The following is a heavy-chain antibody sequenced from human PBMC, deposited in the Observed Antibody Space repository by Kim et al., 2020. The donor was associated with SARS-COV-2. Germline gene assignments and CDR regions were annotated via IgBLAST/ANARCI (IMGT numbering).Heavy chain of an antibody. CDR3: ARDSRNGQVVVAAFNAMVPYFDY. D-gene: IGHD2-15*01. CDR1: GFTFSSYS. CDR2: ISSSSSYI. V-gene: IGHV3-21*01. Sequence: GGSLRLSCAASGFTFSSYSMNWVRQAPGKGLEWVSSISSSSSYIYYADSVKGRFTISRDNAKNSLYLQMNSLRAEDTAVYYCARDSRNGQVVVAAFNAMVPYFDYWGQGTLVTVSS. J-gene: IGHJ4*02.